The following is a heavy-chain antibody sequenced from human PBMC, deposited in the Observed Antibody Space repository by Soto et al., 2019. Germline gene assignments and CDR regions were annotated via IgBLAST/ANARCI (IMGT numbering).Heavy chain of an antibody. CDR1: GFTFSGSA. Sequence: EVQLVESGGGLVQPGGSLKLSCAASGFTFSGSAMHWVRQASGKGLEWVGRIRSKANSYATAYAASVKGRFTISRDDSKNTAYLQKNSLKTEHTAVYYCTRRTGQDALTGYHPPNFYYYYGMDVWGQGTRVTVSS. CDR2: IRSKANSYAT. J-gene: IGHJ6*02. D-gene: IGHD3-9*01. V-gene: IGHV3-73*02. CDR3: TRRTGQDALTGYHPPNFYYYYGMDV.